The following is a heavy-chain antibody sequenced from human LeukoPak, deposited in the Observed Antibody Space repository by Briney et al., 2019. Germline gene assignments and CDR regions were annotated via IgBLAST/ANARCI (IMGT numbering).Heavy chain of an antibody. J-gene: IGHJ4*02. CDR2: ISGSGGST. CDR3: ARDIDNGDYVVY. V-gene: IGHV3-23*01. Sequence: GGSLRLSCAASGFTFSSYGMSWVRQAPGKGLEWVSAISGSGGSTYYADSVKGRFTISRDNSKNTLYLQMNSLRAEDTAVYYCARDIDNGDYVVYWGQGTLVTVSS. D-gene: IGHD4-17*01. CDR1: GFTFSSYG.